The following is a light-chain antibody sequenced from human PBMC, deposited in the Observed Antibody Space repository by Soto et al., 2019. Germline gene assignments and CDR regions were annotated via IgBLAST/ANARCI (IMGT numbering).Light chain of an antibody. CDR2: AAS. CDR3: QQANSFPLT. V-gene: IGKV1-39*01. CDR1: QSISSY. J-gene: IGKJ5*01. Sequence: DIQMTQSPSSLSASVRDRVTITCRASQSISSYLNWYQQKPGKAPKLLIYAASSLQSGVPSRFSGSGSGTDFTLTISSLQPEDFATYYCQQANSFPLTFGQGTRLEIK.